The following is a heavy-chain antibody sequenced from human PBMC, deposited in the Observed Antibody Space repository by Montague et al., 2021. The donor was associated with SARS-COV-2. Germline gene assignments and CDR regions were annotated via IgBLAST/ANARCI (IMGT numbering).Heavy chain of an antibody. V-gene: IGHV3-13*01. Sequence: SLRLSCAASGFTFSSYDMHWVRQAPGKGLEWVSAIGTAGDTYYPGSVKGRFTISRENAKNSLYLQMNSLRAGDTAVYYCARGYNDSSGYFNWFDPRGQGTLVTVSS. D-gene: IGHD3-22*01. CDR2: IGTAGDT. J-gene: IGHJ5*02. CDR1: GFTFSSYD. CDR3: ARGYNDSSGYFNWFDP.